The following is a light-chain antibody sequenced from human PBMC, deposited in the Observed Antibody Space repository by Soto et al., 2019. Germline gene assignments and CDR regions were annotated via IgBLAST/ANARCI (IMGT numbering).Light chain of an antibody. CDR1: SSNIGSNT. Sequence: QSVLTQPPSASGTPGQRVTISCSGSSSNIGSNTVNWYQQVPGTAPKLLIYSNNQRPSGFPDRFAGSKSGTSASLAISGLQSEDEADYYCAAWDDSLNAVVFGGGTKVTVL. J-gene: IGLJ2*01. CDR2: SNN. CDR3: AAWDDSLNAVV. V-gene: IGLV1-44*01.